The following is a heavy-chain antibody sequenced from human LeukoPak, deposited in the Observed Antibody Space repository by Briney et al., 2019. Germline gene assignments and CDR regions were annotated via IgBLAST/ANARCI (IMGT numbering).Heavy chain of an antibody. J-gene: IGHJ4*02. CDR1: EFTFSAYA. V-gene: IGHV3-30*02. CDR2: VRYGGNIK. Sequence: GGSLRLSCATSEFTFSAYAMHWIRQAPGRGLEWVAFVRYGGNIKYYADSVKGRFTISRDNSKNTLYLQMNSLRTEDTAVYYCAKDLGTEYNIFDYWGQGTLVTVSS. D-gene: IGHD3-9*01. CDR3: AKDLGTEYNIFDY.